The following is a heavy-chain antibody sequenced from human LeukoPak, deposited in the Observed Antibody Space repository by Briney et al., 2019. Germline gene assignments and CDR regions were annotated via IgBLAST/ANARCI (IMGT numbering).Heavy chain of an antibody. V-gene: IGHV3-66*01. Sequence: GGSLRPSCAASGFTVSNNYVSWVRQATGKGLEWVSVIYSGGSTYYADSVKGRFTMSRDNSKNTLYLQMNSLRAEDTAVYYCVRERGLVETTRIDAFDIWGQGTMVTVSP. D-gene: IGHD5-24*01. J-gene: IGHJ3*02. CDR3: VRERGLVETTRIDAFDI. CDR1: GFTVSNNY. CDR2: IYSGGST.